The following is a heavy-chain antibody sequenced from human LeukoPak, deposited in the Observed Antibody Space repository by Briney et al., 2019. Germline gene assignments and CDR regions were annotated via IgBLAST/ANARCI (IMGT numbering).Heavy chain of an antibody. D-gene: IGHD1-26*01. CDR2: ISSSSSTI. J-gene: IGHJ6*02. Sequence: PGGSVRLSCAASGFTFSSYSMDWVRQAPGKGLEWVSYISSSSSTIYYADSVKGRFTISRDNAKNSLYLQMNSLRDEDTAVYYCARVMFYSGSYYYYGMDVWGQGTTVTVSS. CDR1: GFTFSSYS. V-gene: IGHV3-48*02. CDR3: ARVMFYSGSYYYYGMDV.